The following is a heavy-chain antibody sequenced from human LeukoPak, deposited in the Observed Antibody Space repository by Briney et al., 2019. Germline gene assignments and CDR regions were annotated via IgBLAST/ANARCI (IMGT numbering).Heavy chain of an antibody. V-gene: IGHV3-21*04. CDR1: GFTFSFYS. Sequence: GGSLRLSCAASGFTFSFYSMNWVRQAPGKGLEWVSSISSSSSYIYYADSVKGRLTISRDNAKNSLYLQMNSLRAEDTAVYYCARRAGAYSHPYDYWGQGTLVTVSS. CDR3: ARRAGAYSHPYDY. D-gene: IGHD4/OR15-4a*01. CDR2: ISSSSSYI. J-gene: IGHJ4*02.